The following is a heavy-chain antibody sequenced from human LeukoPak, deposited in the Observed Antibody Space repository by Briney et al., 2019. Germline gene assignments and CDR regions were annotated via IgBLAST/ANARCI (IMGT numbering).Heavy chain of an antibody. Sequence: NPSETLSLTCTVSGGSISSYYWSWIRQPPGKRLEWIGYIYYSGSTNYNPSLKSRVTISVDTSKNQFSLKLSSVTAADTAVYYCAGTRSGRCTNGVCPGDPWGQGTLVTVSS. CDR3: AGTRSGRCTNGVCPGDP. CDR1: GGSISSYY. V-gene: IGHV4-59*08. D-gene: IGHD2-8*01. CDR2: IYYSGST. J-gene: IGHJ5*02.